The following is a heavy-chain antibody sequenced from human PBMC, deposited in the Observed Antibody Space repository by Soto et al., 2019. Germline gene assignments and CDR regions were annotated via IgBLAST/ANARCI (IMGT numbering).Heavy chain of an antibody. D-gene: IGHD4-17*01. CDR2: ISAYNGNT. CDR1: GDTFTDYD. Sequence: GASVKVSCKASGDTFTDYDIHWVRQTPGQGLEWMGWISAYNGNTNYAQKLQGRVTMTTDTSTSTAYMGLRSLRSDDTAVYYCARGYDYGSDAFDIWGQGTMVTVSS. J-gene: IGHJ3*02. CDR3: ARGYDYGSDAFDI. V-gene: IGHV1-18*04.